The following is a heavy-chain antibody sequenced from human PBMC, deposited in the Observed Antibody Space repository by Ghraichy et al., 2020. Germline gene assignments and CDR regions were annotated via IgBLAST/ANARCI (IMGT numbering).Heavy chain of an antibody. D-gene: IGHD3-22*01. J-gene: IGHJ4*02. CDR1: GGSISSYY. CDR3: ARVSNYYDSSGFGY. V-gene: IGHV4-59*01. CDR2: IYYSGST. Sequence: SETLSLTCTVSGGSISSYYWSWIRQPPGKGLEWIGYIYYSGSTNYNPSLKSRVTISVDTSKNQFSLKLSSVTAADTAVYYCARVSNYYDSSGFGYWGQGTLVTVSS.